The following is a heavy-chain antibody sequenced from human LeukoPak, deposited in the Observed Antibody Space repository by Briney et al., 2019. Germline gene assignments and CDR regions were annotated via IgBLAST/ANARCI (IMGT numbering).Heavy chain of an antibody. J-gene: IGHJ6*03. Sequence: GGSLRLSCAASGFTSTSYSMHWVRQTPGKGLEWGAFTRYDGSNKYYADSVKGRFTISRDNSKNMLYLQMNSLRAEDTVVYYCAGQARVKDIAAAAFYYYYMDVWGKGTAVTVSS. CDR3: AGQARVKDIAAAAFYYYYMDV. CDR1: GFTSTSYS. CDR2: TRYDGSNK. D-gene: IGHD6-13*01. V-gene: IGHV3-30*02.